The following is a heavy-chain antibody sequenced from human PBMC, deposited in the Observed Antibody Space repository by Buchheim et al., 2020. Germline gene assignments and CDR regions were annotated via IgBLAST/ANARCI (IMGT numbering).Heavy chain of an antibody. CDR1: GFTFSSYA. J-gene: IGHJ4*02. V-gene: IGHV3-30-3*01. CDR2: ISSDGSNK. D-gene: IGHD5-24*01. Sequence: QVQLVESGGGVVQPGRSLRLSCAASGFTFSSYAMHWVRQAPGKGLEWVAVISSDGSNKYYADSVKGRFTISRDNSKNTLYLQMNSLRAEDTAVYYCARDQNRRDGYNYVGAIDYWGQGTL. CDR3: ARDQNRRDGYNYVGAIDY.